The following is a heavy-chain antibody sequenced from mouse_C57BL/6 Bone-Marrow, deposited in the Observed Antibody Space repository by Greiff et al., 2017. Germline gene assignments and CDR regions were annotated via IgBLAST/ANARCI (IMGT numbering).Heavy chain of an antibody. V-gene: IGHV1-81*01. CDR3: ARRNYGSRFAY. D-gene: IGHD1-1*01. Sequence: VKLQESGAELARPGASVKLSCKASGYTFTSYGISWVKQRTGQGLEWIGEIYPRSGNTYYNEKFKGKATLTADKSSSTAYMELRSLTSEDSAVYFCARRNYGSRFAYWGQGTLVTVSA. CDR1: GYTFTSYG. CDR2: IYPRSGNT. J-gene: IGHJ3*01.